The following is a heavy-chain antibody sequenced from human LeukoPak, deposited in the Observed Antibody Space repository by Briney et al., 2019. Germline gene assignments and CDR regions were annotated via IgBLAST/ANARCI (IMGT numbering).Heavy chain of an antibody. CDR3: ARRLKPGHFDY. CDR2: ISLSGRT. CDR1: GGSISSTNW. D-gene: IGHD1-14*01. V-gene: IGHV4-4*02. J-gene: IGHJ4*02. Sequence: SGTLSLTCGVSGGSISSTNWYSWVRQPPGQGLEWIGEISLSGRTNYNPSLKSRVTMSLDESKNHLSLNLASVTAADTAVYYCARRLKPGHFDYWGQGTLVTVSS.